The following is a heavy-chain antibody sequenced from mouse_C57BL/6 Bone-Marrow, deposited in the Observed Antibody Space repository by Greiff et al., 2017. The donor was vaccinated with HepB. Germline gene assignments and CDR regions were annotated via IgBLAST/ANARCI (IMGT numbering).Heavy chain of an antibody. Sequence: QVQLQQPGAELVRPGSSVKLSCKASGYTFTSYWMDWVKQRPGQGLEWIGNIYPSDSETHYNQKFKDKATLTVDKSSSTAYMQLSSLTSEDSAVYYCARSYGSSYEDYWGQGTTLTGSS. CDR2: IYPSDSET. CDR1: GYTFTSYW. J-gene: IGHJ2*01. V-gene: IGHV1-61*01. D-gene: IGHD1-1*01. CDR3: ARSYGSSYEDY.